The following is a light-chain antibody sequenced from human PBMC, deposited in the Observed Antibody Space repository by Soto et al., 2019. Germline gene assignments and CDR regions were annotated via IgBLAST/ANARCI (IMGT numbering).Light chain of an antibody. J-gene: IGLJ1*01. Sequence: QSALTQPASVSGSPGQSITISCTGTTSDVGRYNYVSWYQQHPGKAPKLIIYDVSNRPSGVSNRFSGSKSGNTASLTISGLQAEAEADYYCNSYTSSSTYVFGTGTTLTVL. CDR2: DVS. CDR3: NSYTSSSTYV. CDR1: TSDVGRYNY. V-gene: IGLV2-14*01.